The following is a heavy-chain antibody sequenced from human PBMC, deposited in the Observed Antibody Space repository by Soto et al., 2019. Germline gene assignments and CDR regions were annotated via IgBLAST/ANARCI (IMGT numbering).Heavy chain of an antibody. J-gene: IGHJ6*02. D-gene: IGHD1-20*01. V-gene: IGHV3-53*02. Sequence: EVQLVETGGGLIQPGGSLRLSCAASGFTVSSNYMSWVRQAPGKGLEWVSVIYSGGSTYYADSVKGRFTISRDNSKNTLYLQMNSLRAEDTAVYYCARDLHNWPEDGMDVWGQGTTVTVSS. CDR2: IYSGGST. CDR3: ARDLHNWPEDGMDV. CDR1: GFTVSSNY.